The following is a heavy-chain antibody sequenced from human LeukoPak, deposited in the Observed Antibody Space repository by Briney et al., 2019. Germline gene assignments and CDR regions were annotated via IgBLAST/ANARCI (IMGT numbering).Heavy chain of an antibody. CDR3: AKDRSESYFYFDF. V-gene: IGHV3-30*02. CDR2: IRYGGNDE. Sequence: GGSLRLSCAASGFTFSSNGMHWVRQAPGKGLEWVAFIRYGGNDERYADSVKGRFTISRDNSKNTLYLQMNSLKSEDTAVYYCAKDRSESYFYFDFWGQGTLVTVSS. CDR1: GFTFSSNG. J-gene: IGHJ4*02. D-gene: IGHD1-26*01.